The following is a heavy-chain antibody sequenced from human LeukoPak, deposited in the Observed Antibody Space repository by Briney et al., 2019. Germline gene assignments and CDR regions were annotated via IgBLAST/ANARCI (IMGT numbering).Heavy chain of an antibody. Sequence: PGGSLRLSCAAFGFTFSDYYMSWIRQAPGKGLEWVSYISSSGSTIYYADSVKGRFTISRDNAKNSLYLQMNSLRAEDTAVYYCARCKYYYDSSGYYYNSVDYWGQGTLVTVSS. CDR2: ISSSGSTI. J-gene: IGHJ4*02. V-gene: IGHV3-11*04. CDR1: GFTFSDYY. D-gene: IGHD3-22*01. CDR3: ARCKYYYDSSGYYYNSVDY.